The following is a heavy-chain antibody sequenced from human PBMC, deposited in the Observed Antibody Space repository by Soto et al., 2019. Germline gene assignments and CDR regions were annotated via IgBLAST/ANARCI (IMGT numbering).Heavy chain of an antibody. CDR2: IIPIFGTA. CDR1: GGTFSSYA. D-gene: IGHD2-8*01. Sequence: VKVSCKASGGTFSSYAISWVRQAPGQGLEWMGGIIPIFGTANYAQKFQGRVTITADKSTSTAYMELSSLRSEDTAVYYCARPARILYHINYYYYGMDVWGQGTTVTVSS. V-gene: IGHV1-69*06. J-gene: IGHJ6*02. CDR3: ARPARILYHINYYYYGMDV.